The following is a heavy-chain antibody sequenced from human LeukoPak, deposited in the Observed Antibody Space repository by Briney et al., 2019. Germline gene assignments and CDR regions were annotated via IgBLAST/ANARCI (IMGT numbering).Heavy chain of an antibody. CDR2: IYNSGST. J-gene: IGHJ6*02. V-gene: IGHV4-31*11. CDR3: ARSGPGDYYYYYGMDV. CDR1: GGSFSGYY. Sequence: PSETLSLTCAVYGGSFSGYYWSWIRQHPGKGLEWIGYIYNSGSTSYNPSLKSPITISMDTSKNQFSLKLSSVTAADTAVYYCARSGPGDYYYYYGMDVWGQGTTVTVSS. D-gene: IGHD1-14*01.